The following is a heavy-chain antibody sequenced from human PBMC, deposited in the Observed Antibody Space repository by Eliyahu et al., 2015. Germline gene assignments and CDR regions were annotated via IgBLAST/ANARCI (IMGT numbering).Heavy chain of an antibody. J-gene: IGHJ6*02. CDR3: ARDCRSATCHLYGMDV. CDR2: INPNSGAT. D-gene: IGHD2-2*01. Sequence: QVQLVQSGAEXKRPGASVKVSCKASGYTXTXXHIHXXRQAPGQGLEWMGWINPNSGATNYAQKFQDRVTMSRDTSFSTANMELSRLSPDDTAVYYCARDCRSATCHLYGMDVWGQGTTVTVSS. V-gene: IGHV1-2*02. CDR1: GYTXTXXH.